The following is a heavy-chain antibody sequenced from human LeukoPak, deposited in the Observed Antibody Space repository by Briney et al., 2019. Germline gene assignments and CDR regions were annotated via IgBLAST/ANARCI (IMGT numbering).Heavy chain of an antibody. CDR3: ARSLSSSWIPSSFDY. CDR2: INPNSGDT. Sequence: ASVKVSCKASGYTFTGYYMHWVRQAPGEGLEWVGGINPNSGDTNYEQKFQGRVTMTRDTSITTAYMELNRLRPDDTAIYYCARSLSSSWIPSSFDYWGQGTLVTVSS. V-gene: IGHV1-2*02. CDR1: GYTFTGYY. D-gene: IGHD6-6*01. J-gene: IGHJ4*02.